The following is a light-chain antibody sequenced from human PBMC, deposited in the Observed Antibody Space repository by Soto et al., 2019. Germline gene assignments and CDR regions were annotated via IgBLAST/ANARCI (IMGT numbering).Light chain of an antibody. CDR3: MQSIQLPLT. Sequence: DVVLTQTPLSLSVTPGQSASIFCKSSQSLLRYDGKTYLYWYLQKPGQPPQPLIYEVYTRFSGVPDKFGGGGSGTDFTLKISRVEAEDVGGYYCMQSIQLPLTFGGGAKVEIK. V-gene: IGKV2D-29*01. CDR1: QSLLRYDGKTY. CDR2: EVY. J-gene: IGKJ4*01.